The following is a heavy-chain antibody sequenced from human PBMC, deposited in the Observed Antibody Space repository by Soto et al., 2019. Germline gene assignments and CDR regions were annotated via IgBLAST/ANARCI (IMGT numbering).Heavy chain of an antibody. Sequence: PSETLSLTCTVSGGSISSGGYYWSWIRQHPGKGLEWIGYIYYSGSTYYNPSLKSRVTISVDTSKNQFSLKLSSVTAADTAVYYCAREFGDGYNYPYYYFGMDVWGQGTTVTVSS. V-gene: IGHV4-31*03. CDR2: IYYSGST. CDR3: AREFGDGYNYPYYYFGMDV. CDR1: GGSISSGGYY. D-gene: IGHD2-21*01. J-gene: IGHJ6*02.